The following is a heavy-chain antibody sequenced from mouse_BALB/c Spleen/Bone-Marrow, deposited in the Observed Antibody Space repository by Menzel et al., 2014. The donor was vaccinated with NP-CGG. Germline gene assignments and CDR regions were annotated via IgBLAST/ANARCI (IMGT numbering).Heavy chain of an antibody. J-gene: IGHJ4*01. CDR1: GYTFTSYW. CDR2: IYPGNSDT. D-gene: IGHD1-1*01. Sequence: VPLKESGTVLARPGASVKMSCKASGYTFTSYWMHWVKQRPGPGLEWIGAIYPGNSDTSYNQKFKGKAKLTAATSTSTAYMELSSLTNEDSAVYYCTRYPYYYGSRNYYAMDDWGQGTSVTVSS. V-gene: IGHV1-5*01. CDR3: TRYPYYYGSRNYYAMDD.